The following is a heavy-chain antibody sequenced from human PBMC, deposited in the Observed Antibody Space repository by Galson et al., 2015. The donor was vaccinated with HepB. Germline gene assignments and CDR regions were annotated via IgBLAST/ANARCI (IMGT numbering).Heavy chain of an antibody. Sequence: SLRLSCAASGFTFSSYAMHWVRQAPGKGLEYVSAISSNGGSTYYANSVKGRFTISRDNSKNTLYLQMGSLRAEDMAVYYCARSYYYDSSGYYSGDAFRTPGPYYFDYWGQGTLVTVSS. CDR3: ARSYYYDSSGYYSGDAFRTPGPYYFDY. V-gene: IGHV3-64*01. D-gene: IGHD3-22*01. CDR1: GFTFSSYA. J-gene: IGHJ4*02. CDR2: ISSNGGST.